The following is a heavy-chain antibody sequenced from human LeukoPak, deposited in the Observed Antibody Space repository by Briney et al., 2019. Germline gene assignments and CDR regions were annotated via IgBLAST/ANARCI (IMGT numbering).Heavy chain of an antibody. D-gene: IGHD3-3*01. CDR2: IYRRGST. V-gene: IGHV4-38-2*02. CDR1: GYSISNGYY. J-gene: IGHJ4*02. Sequence: PSETLSLTCTVSGYSISNGYYWGWIRQPPGKGLEWVGSIYRRGSTYYNPSLTSRVTISLDRSKKKFSLKLTSVTAADTAVYFCARGAEYYAIWRGYAGYSDYWGQGISVTVSS. CDR3: ARGAEYYAIWRGYAGYSDY.